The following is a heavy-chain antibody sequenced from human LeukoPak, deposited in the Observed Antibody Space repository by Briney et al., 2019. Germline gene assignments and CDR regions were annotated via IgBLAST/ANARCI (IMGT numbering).Heavy chain of an antibody. Sequence: SETLSLTGTVSGGSISSSSYYWGWIRQPPGKGLEWIGSIYYSGSTYYNPSLKSRVTISVDTSKNQFSLKLSSVTAADTAVYYCACVDTAMVGFDYWGQGTLVTVSS. CDR2: IYYSGST. CDR1: GGSISSSSYY. D-gene: IGHD5-18*01. V-gene: IGHV4-39*01. CDR3: ACVDTAMVGFDY. J-gene: IGHJ4*02.